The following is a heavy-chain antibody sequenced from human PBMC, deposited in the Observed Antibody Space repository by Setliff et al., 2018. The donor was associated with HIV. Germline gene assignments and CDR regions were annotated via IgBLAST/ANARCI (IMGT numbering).Heavy chain of an antibody. Sequence: SETLSLTCTVSGGSISSGSYYWSWIRQPAGKGLEWIGRIYTSGSTNYNPSLKSRVTISVDTSKNQFSLKLSSVTAADTAVYYCARDWGGPLDYWGQGTLVTVSS. V-gene: IGHV4-61*02. J-gene: IGHJ4*02. D-gene: IGHD7-27*01. CDR2: IYTSGST. CDR1: GGSISSGSYY. CDR3: ARDWGGPLDY.